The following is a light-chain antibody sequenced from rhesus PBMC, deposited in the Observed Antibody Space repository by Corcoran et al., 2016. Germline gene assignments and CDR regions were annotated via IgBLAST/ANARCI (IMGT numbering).Light chain of an antibody. V-gene: IGLV2-32*02. J-gene: IGLJ1*01. CDR3: SSYAGINTYI. CDR1: SSDIGGYNY. Sequence: QAALTQPRSVSGSPGQSVTISCTGTSSDIGGYNYVSWYQQHPGTAPKLMISEDNKRPSGVSDRFSGSRSGNTASLTISGLQAEDEADYYCSSYAGINTYIFGAGTRLTVL. CDR2: EDN.